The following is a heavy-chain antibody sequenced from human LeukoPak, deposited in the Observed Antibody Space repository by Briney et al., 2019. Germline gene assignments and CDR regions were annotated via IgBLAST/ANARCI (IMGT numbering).Heavy chain of an antibody. CDR2: ISSSSSYT. Sequence: PWGTLRLSCAASGFTFSDYYMSWIRQPPGKGLEWVSYISSSSSYTNYADAVKGRFTISRDNAKNSLYQQMNSTRAEYTAVYYGATHFWGGYSAFDFWGQGTLVTVSS. CDR3: ATHFWGGYSAFDF. D-gene: IGHD3-3*02. CDR1: GFTFSDYY. V-gene: IGHV3-11*03. J-gene: IGHJ4*02.